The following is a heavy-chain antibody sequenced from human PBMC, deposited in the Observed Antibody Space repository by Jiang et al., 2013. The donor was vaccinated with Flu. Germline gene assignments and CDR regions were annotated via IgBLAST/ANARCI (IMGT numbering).Heavy chain of an antibody. CDR2: IFHSGTT. Sequence: GPGLVKPSETLSLTCAVSGYSISSGYYWGWIRQPPGKGLEWIGSIFHSGTTYYTPSLKSRVTISVDTTKNQFSLKLTSVTAADTAVYFCARGPVDPYCRVDCTGYWGQGTLVTVSS. CDR1: GYSISSGYY. CDR3: ARGPVDPYCRVDCTGY. V-gene: IGHV4-38-2*01. J-gene: IGHJ4*02. D-gene: IGHD2-21*02.